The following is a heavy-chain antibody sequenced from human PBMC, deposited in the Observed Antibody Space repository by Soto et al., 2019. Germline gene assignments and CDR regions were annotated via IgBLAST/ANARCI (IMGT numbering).Heavy chain of an antibody. CDR3: AKVLGGSSMGTFDS. CDR1: GFTFSSSA. D-gene: IGHD1-26*01. V-gene: IGHV3-23*01. J-gene: IGHJ4*02. CDR2: ITGSGDTT. Sequence: EVQLLESGGGLVQPGGSLRLSCAASGFTFSSSAMSWVRQAPGKGLECVSVITGSGDTTHYADSVKGRFTISRDNSKNTLSLQMHSVRAEDTALYYCAKVLGGSSMGTFDSWGQGTLVTVSS.